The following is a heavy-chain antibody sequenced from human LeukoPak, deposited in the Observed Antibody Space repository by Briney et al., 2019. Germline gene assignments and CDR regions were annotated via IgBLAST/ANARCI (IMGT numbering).Heavy chain of an antibody. Sequence: GGSLRLSCAASGFTFSSHAMSWVRQAPGKGLEWVSTISGSGDNTYYADSVKGRFTISRDNSKNTLYLQMNSLRAEDTALYYCARAAGDYYDSSGYPAFDYGGQGTLVTVSS. J-gene: IGHJ4*02. CDR1: GFTFSSHA. CDR3: ARAAGDYYDSSGYPAFDY. V-gene: IGHV3-23*01. CDR2: ISGSGDNT. D-gene: IGHD3-22*01.